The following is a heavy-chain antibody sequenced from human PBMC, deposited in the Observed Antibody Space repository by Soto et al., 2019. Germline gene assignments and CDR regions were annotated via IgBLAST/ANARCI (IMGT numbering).Heavy chain of an antibody. D-gene: IGHD6-13*01. V-gene: IGHV1-24*01. CDR3: ATDTNAAAGRFDY. CDR1: GYTLTELS. J-gene: IGHJ4*01. Sequence: ASVKVSCKVSGYTLTELSMRWVRQAPGKGLEWMGGFDPEDGETIYAQKFQGRVTMTEDTSTDTAYMELSSLRSEDTAVYYCATDTNAAAGRFDYWGHGTLVTVSS. CDR2: FDPEDGET.